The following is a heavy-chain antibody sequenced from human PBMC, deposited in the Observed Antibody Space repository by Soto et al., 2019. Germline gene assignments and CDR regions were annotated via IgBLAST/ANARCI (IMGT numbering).Heavy chain of an antibody. CDR1: GDIFTSYG. CDR3: ARDQEGITMIVGGT. D-gene: IGHD3-22*01. V-gene: IGHV1-18*01. CDR2: ISAYNGNT. Sequence: ASVKVSCKASGDIFTSYGISWVRQAPGQGLERMGWISAYNGNTNYAQKFQGRVTMTTDTSTSTAYMELRSLRSDDTAVYYCARDQEGITMIVGGTWGQGTLVTVSS. J-gene: IGHJ5*02.